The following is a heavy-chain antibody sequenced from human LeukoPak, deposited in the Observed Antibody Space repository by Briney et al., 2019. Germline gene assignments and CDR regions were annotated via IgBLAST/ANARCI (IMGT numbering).Heavy chain of an antibody. Sequence: SETLSLTCAVYGGSFSGYYWSWIRQPPGKGLEWIGEINHSGSTNYNPSLKSRVTISVDTSKNQFSPKLSSVTAADTAVYYCASRYFDSSIDYWGQGTLVTVSS. J-gene: IGHJ4*02. CDR2: INHSGST. V-gene: IGHV4-34*01. CDR3: ASRYFDSSIDY. CDR1: GGSFSGYY. D-gene: IGHD3-9*01.